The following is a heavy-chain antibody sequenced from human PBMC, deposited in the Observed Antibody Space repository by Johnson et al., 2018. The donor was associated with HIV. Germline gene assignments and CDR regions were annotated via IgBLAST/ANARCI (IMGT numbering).Heavy chain of an antibody. V-gene: IGHV3-11*01. J-gene: IGHJ3*02. Sequence: QVQLVESGGGLVKPGGSLRLSCAASGFRFSDYYMSWIRQAPGKGLEWVSCISSSGSTIYYADFVKGRFTISRDNAKNSLYLQMNSLRAEDTALYYCASSHGAAAGNTRLAFDIWGQGTMVTVSS. CDR3: ASSHGAAAGNTRLAFDI. D-gene: IGHD6-13*01. CDR1: GFRFSDYY. CDR2: ISSSGSTI.